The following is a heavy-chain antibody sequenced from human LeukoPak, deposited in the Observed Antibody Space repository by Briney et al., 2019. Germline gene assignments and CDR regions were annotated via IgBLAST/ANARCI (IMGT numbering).Heavy chain of an antibody. CDR2: ISAYNGDT. Sequence: GASVKVSCKASGYTFRSYGISWVRQAPAQGLAWMGWISAYNGDTNCAQSLQGRVTMTTETSTNTAYMELRSLRSDDTALYFCARDKGKCEHWRYFDYWGQGTLVTVSS. V-gene: IGHV1-18*01. CDR3: ARDKGKCEHWRYFDY. CDR1: GYTFRSYG. J-gene: IGHJ4*02. D-gene: IGHD1-1*01.